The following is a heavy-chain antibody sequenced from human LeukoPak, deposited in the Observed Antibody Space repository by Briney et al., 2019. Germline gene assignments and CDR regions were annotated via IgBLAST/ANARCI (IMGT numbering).Heavy chain of an antibody. J-gene: IGHJ3*02. CDR3: ASSGYYYDSSGYYSNFGAFDI. Sequence: GGSLRLSCAASGFTVSSNYMSWVRQAPGKGLEWVSVIYSGGSTYYADSVKGRFTISRHNSKNTLYLQMNSLRAEDTAVYYCASSGYYYDSSGYYSNFGAFDIWGQGTMVTVSS. CDR2: IYSGGST. V-gene: IGHV3-53*01. CDR1: GFTVSSNY. D-gene: IGHD3-22*01.